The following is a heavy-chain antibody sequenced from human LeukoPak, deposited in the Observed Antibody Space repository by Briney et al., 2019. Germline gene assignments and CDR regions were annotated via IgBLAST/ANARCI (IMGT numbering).Heavy chain of an antibody. V-gene: IGHV3-23*01. Sequence: PGGSLRLSCVASGFTFSIYSMSWVRQAPGKGLEWVSSLSGSGGSTYYADSVKGRFTISRDNSKNTLYLQMNSLRAEDTAVYYCAKSSYYDSSGYYREYYFDYWGQGTLVTVSS. CDR1: GFTFSIYS. CDR2: LSGSGGST. J-gene: IGHJ4*02. CDR3: AKSSYYDSSGYYREYYFDY. D-gene: IGHD3-22*01.